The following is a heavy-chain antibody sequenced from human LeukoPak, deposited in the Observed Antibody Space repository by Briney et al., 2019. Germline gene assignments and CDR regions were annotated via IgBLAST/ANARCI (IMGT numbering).Heavy chain of an antibody. V-gene: IGHV1-24*01. J-gene: IGHJ4*02. CDR2: FDPEDGET. CDR1: GYTLTELS. D-gene: IGHD6-19*01. CDR3: ARGAVAGTGDLYYFDY. Sequence: ASVKVSCKVSGYTLTELSMHWVRQAPGKGLEWMGGFDPEDGETIYAQKFQGRVTMTRNTSISTAYMELSSLRSEDTAVYYCARGAVAGTGDLYYFDYWGQGTLVTVSS.